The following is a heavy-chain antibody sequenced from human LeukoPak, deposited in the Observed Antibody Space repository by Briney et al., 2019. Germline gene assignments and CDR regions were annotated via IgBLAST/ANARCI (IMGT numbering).Heavy chain of an antibody. J-gene: IGHJ4*02. Sequence: GGSLRLSCAASGFTFSSYNMHWVRQAPGKGLEWVAVISYDGSNKYYADSVKGRSTISRDNSKNTLFLQLSSLRADDTAVYYCALGGTYFDFWGQGTLVTVSS. CDR1: GFTFSSYN. V-gene: IGHV3-30-3*01. D-gene: IGHD3-16*01. CDR3: ALGGTYFDF. CDR2: ISYDGSNK.